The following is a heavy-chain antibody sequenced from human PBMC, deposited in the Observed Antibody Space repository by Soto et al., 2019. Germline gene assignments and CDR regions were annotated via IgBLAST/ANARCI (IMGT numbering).Heavy chain of an antibody. CDR2: IKSVTAGGTT. CDR1: GFTFKDAW. J-gene: IGHJ4*01. CDR3: TTGEYCGRDFPPRLF. V-gene: IGHV3-15*07. D-gene: IGHD2-21*02. Sequence: EVQLVESGGGLVKPGESLRLSCTASGFTFKDAWMNWVRQAPGQGLEWVGRIKSVTAGGTTDYAAPVKGRFSVSRDDSEGRVYLQMDSLKTEDAAVYYCTTGEYCGRDFPPRLFWGHGTLVTVSS.